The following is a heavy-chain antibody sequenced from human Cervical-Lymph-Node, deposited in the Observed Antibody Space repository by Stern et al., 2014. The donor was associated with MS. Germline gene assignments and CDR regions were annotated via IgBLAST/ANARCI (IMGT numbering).Heavy chain of an antibody. V-gene: IGHV1-3*04. CDR1: GYTFTTYA. J-gene: IGHJ3*02. Sequence: DQLVESGAEVKKPGASVTVSCKASGYTFTTYAMHWVRQAPGQRLEWMGWINTGNGNTKFSQKFQGRVTITRDTSASTVYMELSSLRSEDTAVYYCARDLDYSDASDIWGQGTMVTVSS. CDR3: ARDLDYSDASDI. D-gene: IGHD2-15*01. CDR2: INTGNGNT.